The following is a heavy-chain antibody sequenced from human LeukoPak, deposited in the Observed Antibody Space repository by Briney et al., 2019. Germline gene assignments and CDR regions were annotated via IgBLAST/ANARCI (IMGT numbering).Heavy chain of an antibody. CDR1: GFTFSYYG. Sequence: PGGSLRLSCAASGFTFSYYGMHWVRQAPGKGLEWVALISYDGSNKYFANPVKGRFTISRDNSKNTLYLQMHSLRAEDTAVYYCAKDNVAAAGRYFDYWGQGTLVTVSS. CDR2: ISYDGSNK. V-gene: IGHV3-30*18. D-gene: IGHD6-13*01. J-gene: IGHJ4*02. CDR3: AKDNVAAAGRYFDY.